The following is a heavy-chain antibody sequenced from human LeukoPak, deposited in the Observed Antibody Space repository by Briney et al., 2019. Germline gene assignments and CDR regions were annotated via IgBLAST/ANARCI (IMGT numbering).Heavy chain of an antibody. CDR2: IKQDGSEK. CDR3: ARDIPLAGEEEGSNWFDP. CDR1: GFTFSSYW. D-gene: IGHD2-2*02. J-gene: IGHJ5*02. V-gene: IGHV3-7*03. Sequence: GGSLRLSCAASGFTFSSYWMSWVRQAPGKGLEWVANIKQDGSEKYYVDSVRGRFTISRDNAKNSLYLQMNSLRAEDTAVYYCARDIPLAGEEEGSNWFDPWGQGTLVTVSS.